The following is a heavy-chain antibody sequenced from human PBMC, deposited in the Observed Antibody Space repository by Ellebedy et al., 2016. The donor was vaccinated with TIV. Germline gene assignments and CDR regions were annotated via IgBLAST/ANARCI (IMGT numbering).Heavy chain of an antibody. J-gene: IGHJ4*01. D-gene: IGHD2-21*02. CDR1: GFTFSSYA. CDR3: PKGQRVVTAPFDY. V-gene: IGHV3-23*01. Sequence: GESLKISCAASGFTFSSYAMSWVRQAPGKGLEWVSAVSGSGGTTYYADSVKGQFTISRDNSKNTLYLQMNSLRAEDTAVYYCPKGQRVVTAPFDYWGHGTLVTVSS. CDR2: VSGSGGTT.